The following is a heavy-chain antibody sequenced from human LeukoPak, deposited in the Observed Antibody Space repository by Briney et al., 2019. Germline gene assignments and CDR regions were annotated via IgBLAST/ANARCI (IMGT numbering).Heavy chain of an antibody. CDR3: TTDLGTYYHGSQRLIPIDY. J-gene: IGHJ4*02. CDR1: GFTFTNAW. Sequence: GGSLRLSCVDSGFTFTNAWMSWVRQAPGKGLEWIGRIKSKTDGETTNYAEPVGGRFTISRDDSKSAVYLQMNSLKIEDTAVYYCTTDLGTYYHGSQRLIPIDYWGQGTLVTVSS. V-gene: IGHV3-15*01. CDR2: IKSKTDGETT. D-gene: IGHD3-10*01.